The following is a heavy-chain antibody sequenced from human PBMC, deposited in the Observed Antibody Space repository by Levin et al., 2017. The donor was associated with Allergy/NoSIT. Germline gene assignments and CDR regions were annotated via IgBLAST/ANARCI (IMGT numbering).Heavy chain of an antibody. CDR3: ARGVIVATIGDYYFDY. D-gene: IGHD5-12*01. J-gene: IGHJ4*02. Sequence: SETLSLTCTVSGGSISSYYWSWIRQPPGKGLEWIGYIYYSGSTNYNPSLKSRVTISVDTSKNQFSLKLSSVTAADTAVYYCARGVIVATIGDYYFDYWGQGTLVTVSS. CDR1: GGSISSYY. V-gene: IGHV4-59*01. CDR2: IYYSGST.